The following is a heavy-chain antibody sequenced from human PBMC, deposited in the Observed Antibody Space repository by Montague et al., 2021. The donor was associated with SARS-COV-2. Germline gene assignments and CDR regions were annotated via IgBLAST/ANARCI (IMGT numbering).Heavy chain of an antibody. CDR1: DGSVISTYPH. CDR3: TRGIDSYKTGY. J-gene: IGHJ4*02. D-gene: IGHD6-13*01. V-gene: IGHV4-61*01. CDR2: LFHIGTD. Sequence: SETLSLTCTVSDGSVISTYPHWHCVRQSPGRGLEWIGGYLFHIGTDDYNASLRSRVTISVDTSKNQFSLKLTSVTAADTAVYYCTRGIDSYKTGYWGQGIPVTVSS.